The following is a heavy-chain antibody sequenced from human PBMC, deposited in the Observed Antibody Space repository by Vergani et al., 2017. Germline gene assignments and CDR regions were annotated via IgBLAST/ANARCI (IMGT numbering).Heavy chain of an antibody. Sequence: VQLVESGGGVVQPGRSLRLSCAASGFTFSSYSMNWVRQAPGKGLEWVSSISSSSSYIYYADSVKGRFTISRDNAKNSLYLQMNSLRAEDTAVYYCARDGGYSGYDFDYWGQGTLVTVSS. CDR1: GFTFSSYS. D-gene: IGHD5-12*01. CDR2: ISSSSSYI. CDR3: ARDGGYSGYDFDY. V-gene: IGHV3-21*01. J-gene: IGHJ4*02.